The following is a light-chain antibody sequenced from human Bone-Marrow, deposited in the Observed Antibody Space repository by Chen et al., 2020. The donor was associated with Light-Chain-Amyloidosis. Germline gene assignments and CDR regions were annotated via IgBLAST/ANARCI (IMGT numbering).Light chain of an antibody. CDR3: QSADSSGTYEVI. V-gene: IGLV3-25*03. J-gene: IGLJ2*01. CDR1: DLPTKY. CDR2: RDT. Sequence: SYELTQPPSVSVSPGQTARITCSGDDLPTKYAYWYQQKPGQAPVLVIHRDTERPSGISERFSVSSSGTTATLNNSGVQAEDEADYHCQSADSSGTYEVIFGGGTKLTVL.